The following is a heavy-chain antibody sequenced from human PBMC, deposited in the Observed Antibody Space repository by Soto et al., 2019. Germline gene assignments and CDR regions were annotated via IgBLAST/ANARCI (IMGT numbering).Heavy chain of an antibody. CDR3: ARDLSPPHPGSTDY. CDR1: GYTFTSYG. J-gene: IGHJ4*02. Sequence: GASVKVSCKASGYTFTSYGISWVRQAPGQGLEWMGWISAYNGNTNYAQKLQGRVTMTTDTSTSTAYMELRSLRSDDTAVYYCARDLSPPHPGSTDYWGQGTLVTVSS. V-gene: IGHV1-18*01. CDR2: ISAYNGNT. D-gene: IGHD2-15*01.